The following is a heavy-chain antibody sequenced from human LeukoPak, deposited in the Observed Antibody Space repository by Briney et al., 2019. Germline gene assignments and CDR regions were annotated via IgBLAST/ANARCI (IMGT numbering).Heavy chain of an antibody. CDR2: VWHDGSNK. V-gene: IGHV3-33*01. D-gene: IGHD3-3*01. Sequence: PGGSLRLSCTASGFTFGDYGMHWVRQAPGMGLEWVAGVWHDGSNKNYADSVKGRFTISRDSSKNTLYLEMNSLRAEDTAVYYCARGPVSIFGVDPNYYIMDVWGQGTTVIVSS. J-gene: IGHJ6*02. CDR1: GFTFGDYG. CDR3: ARGPVSIFGVDPNYYIMDV.